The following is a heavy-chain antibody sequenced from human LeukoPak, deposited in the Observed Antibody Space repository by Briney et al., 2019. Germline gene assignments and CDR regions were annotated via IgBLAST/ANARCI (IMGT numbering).Heavy chain of an antibody. Sequence: SETLSLTCAVYGGSFSGYYWSWIRQPPGKGLEWIGEINHSGSTNYNPSLKSRVTISVDTSKNQFSLKLSSVTAADTAVYYCARFLNWVFDNWGQGTPVTVSS. CDR1: GGSFSGYY. V-gene: IGHV4-34*01. CDR3: ARFLNWVFDN. J-gene: IGHJ4*02. D-gene: IGHD7-27*01. CDR2: INHSGST.